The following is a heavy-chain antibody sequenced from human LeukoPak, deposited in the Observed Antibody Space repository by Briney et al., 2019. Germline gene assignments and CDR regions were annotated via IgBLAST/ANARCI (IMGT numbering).Heavy chain of an antibody. V-gene: IGHV3-74*01. CDR3: VRDVTTVLDY. Sequence: PGGSLRLSCAASGFTFSSYWMHWVRQAPGKGLVWVSRINIDESITTYADSVKGRFTISRDNAKSTLYLQMDSLRAEDTAVYYCVRDVTTVLDYWGQGTLVTVSS. CDR2: INIDESIT. D-gene: IGHD4-17*01. CDR1: GFTFSSYW. J-gene: IGHJ4*02.